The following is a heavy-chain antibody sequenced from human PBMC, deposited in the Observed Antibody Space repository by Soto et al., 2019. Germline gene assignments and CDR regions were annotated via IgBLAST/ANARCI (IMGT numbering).Heavy chain of an antibody. Sequence: QVQLVQSGAEVKKPGAPVKVSCKASGYTFTSYDINWVRQATGQGLEWMGWMNPNSGNTGYAQKFQGRVTMTRNTSISTAYMELSSLRAEDTADYYCARGPSASITIFGLVIILDGRNWFEPWGQGTLVTVSS. CDR1: GYTFTSYD. J-gene: IGHJ5*02. D-gene: IGHD3-3*01. CDR2: MNPNSGNT. CDR3: ARGPSASITIFGLVIILDGRNWFEP. V-gene: IGHV1-8*01.